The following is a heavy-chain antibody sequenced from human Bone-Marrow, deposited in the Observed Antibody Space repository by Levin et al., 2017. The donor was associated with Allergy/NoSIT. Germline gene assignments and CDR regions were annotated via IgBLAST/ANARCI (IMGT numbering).Heavy chain of an antibody. CDR2: IYYSGST. J-gene: IGHJ6*02. Sequence: SETLSLTCTVSGGSISSYYWSWIRQPPGKGLEWIGYIYYSGSTNYNPSLKSRVTISVDTSKNQFSLKLSSVTAADTAVYYCARMVRGVIRSKRNRPKQVVYYYYGMDVWGQGTTVTVSS. V-gene: IGHV4-59*08. D-gene: IGHD3-10*01. CDR3: ARMVRGVIRSKRNRPKQVVYYYYGMDV. CDR1: GGSISSYY.